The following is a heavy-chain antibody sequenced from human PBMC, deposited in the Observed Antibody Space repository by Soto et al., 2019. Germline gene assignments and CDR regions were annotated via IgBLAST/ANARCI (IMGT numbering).Heavy chain of an antibody. CDR3: VRARSTDSRPDY. CDR2: ITSDGKSK. D-gene: IGHD3-22*01. J-gene: IGHJ4*02. CDR1: GFNFSNHW. Sequence: GGSLRLSCAASGFNFSNHWMHWVRQRPGEGLVWVSRITSDGKSKAYAESVKGRFAISRDNAKNTLYLQMNGLTAEDTAVYFCVRARSTDSRPDYWGQGTLVTVSS. V-gene: IGHV3-74*01.